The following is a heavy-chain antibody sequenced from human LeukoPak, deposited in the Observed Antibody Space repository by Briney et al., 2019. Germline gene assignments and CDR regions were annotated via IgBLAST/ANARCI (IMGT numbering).Heavy chain of an antibody. D-gene: IGHD3-9*01. CDR2: ISWNSGSI. CDR1: GFTFDDYA. Sequence: GGSLRLSCAASGFTFDDYAMHWVRQAPGKGLEWVSGISWNSGSIGYADSVKGRFTISRDNAKNSLYLQMNSLRAEDTALYYCAKDGGLVLRYFDHWGQGTLVTVSS. V-gene: IGHV3-9*01. J-gene: IGHJ4*02. CDR3: AKDGGLVLRYFDH.